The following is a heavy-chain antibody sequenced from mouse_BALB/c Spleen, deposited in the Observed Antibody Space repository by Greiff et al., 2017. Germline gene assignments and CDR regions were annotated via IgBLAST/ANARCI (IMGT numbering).Heavy chain of an antibody. Sequence: VQLQQSGAELVRPGTSVKVSCKASGYAFTNYLIEWVKQRPGQGLEWIGVINPGSGGTNYNEKFKGKATLTADKSSSTAYMQLSSLTSDDSAVYFCAKVYYGNYADYGGQGTTLTVSS. CDR3: AKVYYGNYADY. CDR2: INPGSGGT. CDR1: GYAFTNYL. J-gene: IGHJ2*01. V-gene: IGHV1-54*01. D-gene: IGHD2-1*01.